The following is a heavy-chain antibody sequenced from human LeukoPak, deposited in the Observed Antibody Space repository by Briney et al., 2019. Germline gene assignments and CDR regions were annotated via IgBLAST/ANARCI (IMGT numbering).Heavy chain of an antibody. CDR2: IYWNDDK. V-gene: IGHV2-5*01. CDR1: GFSLSTSGVG. D-gene: IGHD4-23*01. J-gene: IGHJ4*02. CDR3: ARDDYGGNSGHFDY. Sequence: ESGPTLVNPTQTLTLTCTFSGFSLSTSGVGVGWIRQPPGKALEWLALIYWNDDKCYSPSLKSSLTITKDTSKNQVVLTMTNMDPVDTATYYCARDDYGGNSGHFDYWGQGTLVTVSS.